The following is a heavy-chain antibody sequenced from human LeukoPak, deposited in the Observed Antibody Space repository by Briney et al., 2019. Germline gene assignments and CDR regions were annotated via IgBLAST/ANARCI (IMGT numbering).Heavy chain of an antibody. CDR1: GYTFTTYD. CDR3: ARGPNKSDGGNSGSAWFDP. Sequence: ASVKVSCKASGYTFTTYDINWVRQATGQGLEWMGWMNPNSGNTGYAQKFQGRGTMTRNTSISTAYMELSSLRCEDTGVYYCARGPNKSDGGNSGSAWFDPWGQGTLVTVSS. D-gene: IGHD4-23*01. V-gene: IGHV1-8*01. J-gene: IGHJ5*02. CDR2: MNPNSGNT.